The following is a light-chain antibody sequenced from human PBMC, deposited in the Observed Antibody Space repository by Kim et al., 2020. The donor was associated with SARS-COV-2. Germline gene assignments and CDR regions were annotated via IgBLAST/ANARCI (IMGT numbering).Light chain of an antibody. CDR2: GAS. CDR3: QQYDRSRWT. Sequence: EIVLTQSPGTLSLSPGERATLSCRASQSVSSSYLAWYQQKPGQAPRLLIYGASSRATGIPDRFSGSGSGTDFTLTISRLEPEDFVVYYCQQYDRSRWTFGQGTKVDIK. CDR1: QSVSSSY. V-gene: IGKV3-20*01. J-gene: IGKJ1*01.